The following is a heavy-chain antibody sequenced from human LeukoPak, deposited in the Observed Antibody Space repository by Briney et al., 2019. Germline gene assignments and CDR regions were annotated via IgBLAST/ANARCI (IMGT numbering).Heavy chain of an antibody. V-gene: IGHV3-7*03. Sequence: GGSLRLSCAASGFTFSNYWMNWVRQAPGKGLEWVATINEDGSERYYMDSMKGRFTISRDNGDNSLCLQMNSLRAEDTAVYYCATASPYCSGDYCRLRFDYWGQGTLVTVSS. CDR1: GFTFSNYW. CDR2: INEDGSER. J-gene: IGHJ4*02. CDR3: ATASPYCSGDYCRLRFDY. D-gene: IGHD3-22*01.